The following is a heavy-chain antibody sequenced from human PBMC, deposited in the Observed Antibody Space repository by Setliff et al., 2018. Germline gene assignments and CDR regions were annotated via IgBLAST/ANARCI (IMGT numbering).Heavy chain of an antibody. D-gene: IGHD3-22*01. CDR2: IDPSGDTT. Sequence: ASVKVSCKTSGYSFTNYFIHWVRQAPGQGLEWMGVIDPSGDTTSFAQRFQGRVSLTSDTSTTTIYMELSSLRSEDTAVYYCATKDYDTSGYYRPFGFWGQGTLVTVSS. V-gene: IGHV1-46*01. J-gene: IGHJ4*01. CDR3: ATKDYDTSGYYRPFGF. CDR1: GYSFTNYF.